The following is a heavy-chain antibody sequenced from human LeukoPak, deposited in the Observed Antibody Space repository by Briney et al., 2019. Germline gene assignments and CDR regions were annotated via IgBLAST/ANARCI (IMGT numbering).Heavy chain of an antibody. D-gene: IGHD3-10*01. Sequence: SETLSLTCAVSGGSITSSHWWSWVCQSPGKGLECIGEIYHNGRTNYNPSLKSRVTMSVDKSKNQFSLKLSSVTAADTAVYYCARDRPYYYGSGSPKYYYGMDVWGKGTTVTVSS. CDR3: ARDRPYYYGSGSPKYYYGMDV. V-gene: IGHV4-4*02. CDR2: IYHNGRT. CDR1: GGSITSSHW. J-gene: IGHJ6*04.